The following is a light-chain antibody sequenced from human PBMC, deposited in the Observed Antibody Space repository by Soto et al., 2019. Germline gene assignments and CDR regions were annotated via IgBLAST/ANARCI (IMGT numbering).Light chain of an antibody. CDR3: QQSHNSFT. V-gene: IGKV3-20*01. CDR1: QSVSSSF. CDR2: AAS. J-gene: IGKJ5*01. Sequence: EIVLTQSPGTLSLSPGERATLSCRASQSVSSSFLAWYQQRPGQAPRLLIYAASNTAPGIPDRFSGSGSGTDFTLTISRLEPEDFAVYYCQQSHNSFTLGQGTRLEI.